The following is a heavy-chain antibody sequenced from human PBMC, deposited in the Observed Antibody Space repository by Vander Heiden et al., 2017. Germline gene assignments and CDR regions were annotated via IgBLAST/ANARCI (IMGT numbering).Heavy chain of an antibody. J-gene: IGHJ5*02. CDR2: IDWDDDK. CDR3: ARMGGKREGYNHYWFGP. Sequence: QVTLRESGPALVKPTQTLTLTCTFSGFSLSTSGMCVSWIRQTPGKALEWLALIDWDDDKYSITSLKTRLTISKDTSKNQVVLTMTNMDPVDTATYYCARMGGKREGYNHYWFGPWGQGTLVTVSS. V-gene: IGHV2-70*01. D-gene: IGHD3-16*01. CDR1: GFSLSTSGMC.